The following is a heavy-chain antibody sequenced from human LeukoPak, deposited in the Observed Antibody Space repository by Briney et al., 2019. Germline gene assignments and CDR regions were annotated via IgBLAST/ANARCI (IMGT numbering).Heavy chain of an antibody. CDR3: ANLLRDVSRRNYGMDV. CDR2: ISGSGGST. J-gene: IGHJ6*02. V-gene: IGHV3-23*01. CDR1: GFTFSSYA. D-gene: IGHD3-22*01. Sequence: PGGSLRLSCAASGFTFSSYAMSWVRQAPGKGLEWVSAISGSGGSTYYADSVKGRFTISRDNSKNTLYLQMNSLRAEDTAVYYCANLLRDVSRRNYGMDVWGQGTTVTVSS.